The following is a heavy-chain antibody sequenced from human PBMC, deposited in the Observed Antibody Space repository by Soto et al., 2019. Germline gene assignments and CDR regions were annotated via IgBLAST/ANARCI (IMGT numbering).Heavy chain of an antibody. D-gene: IGHD3-3*01. CDR2: IYYSGST. CDR1: GGSISSSSYY. J-gene: IGHJ4*02. V-gene: IGHV4-39*01. Sequence: QLQLQESGPGLVKPSETLSLTCTVSGGSISSSSYYWGWIRQPPGKGLEWIGSIYYSGSTYYNPSLKSRVTISVDTSKNQFSLKLSSVTAADTAVYYCARHLYPNTIFGTAFFDYWGQGTLVTVSS. CDR3: ARHLYPNTIFGTAFFDY.